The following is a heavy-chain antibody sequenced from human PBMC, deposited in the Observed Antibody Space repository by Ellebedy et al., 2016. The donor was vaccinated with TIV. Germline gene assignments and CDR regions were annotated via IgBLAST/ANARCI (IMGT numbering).Heavy chain of an antibody. D-gene: IGHD3-10*01. Sequence: SVKVSCKASGGTFSSYAISWVRQAPGQGLEWMGAINPIFGTPNYAQKFQGRVKITADESTGTAYMELSSLRSEETAVYFCARDDQLASGSNYNAPLGYWGQGTLVTVSS. CDR1: GGTFSSYA. CDR3: ARDDQLASGSNYNAPLGY. V-gene: IGHV1-69*13. CDR2: INPIFGTP. J-gene: IGHJ4*02.